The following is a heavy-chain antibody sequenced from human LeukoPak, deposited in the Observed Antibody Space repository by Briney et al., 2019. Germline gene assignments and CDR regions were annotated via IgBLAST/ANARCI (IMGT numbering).Heavy chain of an antibody. Sequence: PSETLSLTCSVSGVSIDSYHWSWIRQPPGKGLEWIGYFYYTGSTNYSPSFVGRVTISEDTSKNQISLRLTSVTAADTAVYYCAGRTAATTRPFDYWGQGTLVTVSS. V-gene: IGHV4-59*01. D-gene: IGHD2-21*02. J-gene: IGHJ4*02. CDR2: FYYTGST. CDR1: GVSIDSYH. CDR3: AGRTAATTRPFDY.